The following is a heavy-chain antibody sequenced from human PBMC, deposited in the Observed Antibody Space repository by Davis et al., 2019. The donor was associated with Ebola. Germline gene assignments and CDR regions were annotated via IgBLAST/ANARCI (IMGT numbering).Heavy chain of an antibody. CDR2: MRSKGFGGTT. J-gene: IGHJ4*02. CDR1: GFTFIGHW. D-gene: IGHD4-23*01. V-gene: IGHV3-49*04. CDR3: TRRGTVVTPDY. Sequence: LSLTCAASGFTFIGHWMSWVRQAPGKGLEWVGFMRSKGFGGTTEYAASVKGRFTISRDDSKGIAYLQMNSLTTEDTAVYYCTRRGTVVTPDYWGQGTLVTVSS.